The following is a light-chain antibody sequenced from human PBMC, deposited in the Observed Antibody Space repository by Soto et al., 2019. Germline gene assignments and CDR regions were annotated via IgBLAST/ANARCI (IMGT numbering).Light chain of an antibody. CDR2: GNS. J-gene: IGLJ2*01. CDR1: SSNIGAGYD. V-gene: IGLV1-40*01. Sequence: VLTQPPSVSGAPGQRVTISCTGSSSNIGAGYDVHWYQQLPGTAPKLLIYGNSNRPSGVPDRFSGSKSGTSASLAITGLQAEDEADYYCQSYDSSLSVGVFGGGTKLTVL. CDR3: QSYDSSLSVGV.